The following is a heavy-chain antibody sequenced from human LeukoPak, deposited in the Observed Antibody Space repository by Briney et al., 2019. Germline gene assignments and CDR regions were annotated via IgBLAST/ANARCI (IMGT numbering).Heavy chain of an antibody. CDR1: GGSFSGYY. V-gene: IGHV4-34*01. CDR2: MSHTGAT. J-gene: IGHJ6*02. Sequence: LKPSETLSLTCAVFGGSFSGYYWSWIRQSPEKGLEWIGEMSHTGATNYNPSLKSRVTVSVDTSKKQFSLNPRSVTAADTAVYYCARGLHYNILTGGMDVWGQGTTVIVSS. CDR3: ARGLHYNILTGGMDV. D-gene: IGHD3-9*01.